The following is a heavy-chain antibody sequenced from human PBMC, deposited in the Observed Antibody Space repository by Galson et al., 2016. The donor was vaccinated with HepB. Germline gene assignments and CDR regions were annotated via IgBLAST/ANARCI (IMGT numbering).Heavy chain of an antibody. V-gene: IGHV4-59*01. CDR1: GGSISRYY. CDR3: ARDASGRYRNDGCVDP. J-gene: IGHJ5*02. Sequence: SETLSLTCTVTGGSISRYYWSWIRQSPGKGREWIGYIHYTGVTSYTSSLKGRVTMSADTSKNVISLRLTSVTAADTAVYYCARDASGRYRNDGCVDPWGQGTQVIVSS. D-gene: IGHD3-16*02. CDR2: IHYTGVT.